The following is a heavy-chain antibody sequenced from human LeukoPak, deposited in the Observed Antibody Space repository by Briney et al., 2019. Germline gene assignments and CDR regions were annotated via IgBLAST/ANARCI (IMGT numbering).Heavy chain of an antibody. CDR2: ISSGGSTT. CDR3: ARDPTAGSK. V-gene: IGHV3-48*03. CDR1: GFTFSSYE. D-gene: IGHD6-13*01. J-gene: IGHJ4*02. Sequence: GGSLRLSCAASGFTFSSYEMNWVRQAPGKGLEWVSYISSGGSTTYYADSVKGRFTISRDNAKNSLYLQTNSLRAEDTAVYYCARDPTAGSKWGQGTLVTVSS.